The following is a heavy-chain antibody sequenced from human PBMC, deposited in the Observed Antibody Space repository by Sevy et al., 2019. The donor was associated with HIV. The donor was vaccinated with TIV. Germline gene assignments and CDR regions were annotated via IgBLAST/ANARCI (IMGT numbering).Heavy chain of an antibody. CDR1: GFTFSSYS. CDR2: ISSSSYI. D-gene: IGHD3-22*01. CDR3: ARGGEYNDSSGITDY. Sequence: GGSLRLSCAASGFTFSSYSMNWVRQAPGKGLEWVSSISSSSYIYYADSVKGRFTISRDNAKNSLYLQMNSLRAEDTAVYYCARGGEYNDSSGITDYWGQGTLVTVSS. V-gene: IGHV3-21*01. J-gene: IGHJ4*02.